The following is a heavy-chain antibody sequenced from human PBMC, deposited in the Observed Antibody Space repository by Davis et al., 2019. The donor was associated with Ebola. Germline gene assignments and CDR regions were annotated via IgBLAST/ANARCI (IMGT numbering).Heavy chain of an antibody. V-gene: IGHV1-69*13. CDR1: GGTFISYG. CDR3: AREVGETKLDQ. D-gene: IGHD1-26*01. Sequence: SVKVSCKASGGTFISYGISWVRQALGQGLEWMGWVISVFGTTNYAQKFQGRVTLTADESTSTAYMELTKLRSDDTAVNYCAREVGETKLDQWGQGTLVTVSS. CDR2: VISVFGTT. J-gene: IGHJ4*02.